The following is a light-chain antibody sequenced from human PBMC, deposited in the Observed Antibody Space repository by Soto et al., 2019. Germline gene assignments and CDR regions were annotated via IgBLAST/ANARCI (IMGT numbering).Light chain of an antibody. CDR1: QTISGT. J-gene: IGKJ1*01. CDR3: QQYDFSLRT. Sequence: EIVMTQSPATLSVSPGGRATLSCRASQTISGTLAWYQQKPGQAPRLLIHGASTRAPGFPARFSGSGSGTDFTLTISRLEPEDFAVYYCQQYDFSLRTFGQGTKVDIK. CDR2: GAS. V-gene: IGKV3-15*01.